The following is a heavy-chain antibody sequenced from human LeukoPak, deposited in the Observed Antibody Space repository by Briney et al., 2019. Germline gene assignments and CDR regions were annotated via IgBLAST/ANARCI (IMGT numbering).Heavy chain of an antibody. J-gene: IGHJ4*02. V-gene: IGHV3-23*01. CDR2: ISASGGST. D-gene: IGHD2-15*01. CDR3: AKDLSGSFDY. CDR1: GFTFSSSA. Sequence: GGSLRLSCAASGFTFSSSAMSWVRQVPGKGLEWVSGISASGGSTYYADSVKGRFTISRDNSRNTLFLQMNSLRAEDTAVYYCAKDLSGSFDYWGQGTLVTVSS.